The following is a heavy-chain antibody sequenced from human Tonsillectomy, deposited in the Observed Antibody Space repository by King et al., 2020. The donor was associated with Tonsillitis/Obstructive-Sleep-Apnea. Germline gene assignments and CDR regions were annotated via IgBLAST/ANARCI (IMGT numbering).Heavy chain of an antibody. CDR2: ISYDGSKK. D-gene: IGHD6-19*01. CDR3: PREIGSSGWYPHCDY. V-gene: IGHV3-30*04. Sequence: VQLVESGGGVVQPGRSLRLSCAASGFTFSSYAMHWVRQAPGKGLEWVSVISYDGSKKYYTDSVKVRFTISRDNSKNMLYVQMNSLRGEDAAVYYCPREIGSSGWYPHCDYWGQGTLFTVSS. CDR1: GFTFSSYA. J-gene: IGHJ4*02.